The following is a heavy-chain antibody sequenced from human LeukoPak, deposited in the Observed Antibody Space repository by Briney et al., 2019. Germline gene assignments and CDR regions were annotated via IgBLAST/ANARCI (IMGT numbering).Heavy chain of an antibody. CDR2: IIPIFGTA. Sequence: GSSVKVSCKASGGTFSSYAISWVRQAPGQGLEWMGRIIPIFGTANHAQKFQGRVTITTDESTSTAYMELSSLRSEDTAVYYCASLKTDGYFDYWGQGTLVTVSS. CDR3: ASLKTDGYFDY. V-gene: IGHV1-69*05. J-gene: IGHJ4*02. D-gene: IGHD5-24*01. CDR1: GGTFSSYA.